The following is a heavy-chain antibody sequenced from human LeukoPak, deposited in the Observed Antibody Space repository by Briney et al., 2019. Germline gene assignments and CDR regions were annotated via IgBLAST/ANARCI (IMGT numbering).Heavy chain of an antibody. CDR3: ARHSSRYYYNTTGSQGFDP. Sequence: SEPLSLTCTVSGGPISIYYWSWLRQPPTKGLEWIGYVHYSGNTNYNPSLESRVTISLETSKNLFSLQLKSLTAADTAVYYCARHSSRYYYNTTGSQGFDPWGQGTLVTVSS. CDR1: GGPISIYY. D-gene: IGHD3-22*01. J-gene: IGHJ5*02. CDR2: VHYSGNT. V-gene: IGHV4-59*01.